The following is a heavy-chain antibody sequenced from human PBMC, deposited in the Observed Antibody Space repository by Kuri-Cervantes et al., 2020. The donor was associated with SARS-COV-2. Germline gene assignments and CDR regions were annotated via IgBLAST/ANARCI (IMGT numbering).Heavy chain of an antibody. CDR3: ARVGAVAGFRYFDY. J-gene: IGHJ4*02. Sequence: GESLKISCAASGFTFSSYGMHWVRQAPGKGLEWVSVISYDGSNKYYADSVKGRFTISRDNSKNTLYLQMNSLRAEDTAVYYCARVGAVAGFRYFDYWGRGTLVTVSS. D-gene: IGHD6-19*01. V-gene: IGHV3-30*03. CDR1: GFTFSSYG. CDR2: ISYDGSNK.